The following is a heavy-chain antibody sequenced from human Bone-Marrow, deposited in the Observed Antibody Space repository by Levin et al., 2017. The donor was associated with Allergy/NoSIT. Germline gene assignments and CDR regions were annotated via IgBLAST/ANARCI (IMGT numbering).Heavy chain of an antibody. CDR3: AREGREYFDY. Sequence: GGSLRLSCTASGFTFSSYSMNWVRQAPGKGLEWVSFISGTSGTKHYADSVKGRFIVSRDNAKNSLHLQMNSLRDDDTAVYFCAREGREYFDYWGQGTLVTVSS. D-gene: IGHD3-10*01. J-gene: IGHJ4*02. CDR1: GFTFSSYS. V-gene: IGHV3-48*02. CDR2: ISGTSGTK.